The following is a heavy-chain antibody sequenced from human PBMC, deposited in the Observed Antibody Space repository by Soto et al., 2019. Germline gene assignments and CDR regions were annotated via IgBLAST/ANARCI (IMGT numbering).Heavy chain of an antibody. CDR1: GFTFINYV. D-gene: IGHD1-26*01. V-gene: IGHV3-33*01. CDR3: ASGGASDHHYYGMDV. J-gene: IGHJ6*02. Sequence: GGSLRLSCAASGFTFINYVMHWVRQAPGKGLEWVAVIWYDGSNKSYRDSVKGRFTISIDNSKNTLYLQMNSLRAEDTATYYCASGGASDHHYYGMDVWGQGTTVTVSS. CDR2: IWYDGSNK.